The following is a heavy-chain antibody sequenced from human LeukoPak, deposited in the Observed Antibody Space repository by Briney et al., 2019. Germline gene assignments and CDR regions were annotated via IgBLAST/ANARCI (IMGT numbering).Heavy chain of an antibody. V-gene: IGHV4-39*01. Sequence: SETLSLTCNVFGGSIRSSNYYWGWIRQPPGKGLEWIGSIYYSGSTYYNPSLKSRVTISVDTSNNQFSLKVRSATATDTAVYYCARDIEAAGLFLDYWGQGTLVTVSS. CDR3: ARDIEAAGLFLDY. CDR2: IYYSGST. CDR1: GGSIRSSNYY. J-gene: IGHJ4*02. D-gene: IGHD6-13*01.